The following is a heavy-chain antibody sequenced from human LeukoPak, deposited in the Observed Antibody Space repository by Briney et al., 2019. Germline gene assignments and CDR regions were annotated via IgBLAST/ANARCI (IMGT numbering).Heavy chain of an antibody. V-gene: IGHV3-23*01. CDR2: ISGSGGST. J-gene: IGHJ4*02. D-gene: IGHD6-13*01. CDR1: GFTFSSYA. Sequence: EGSLRLSCAASGFTFSSYAMSWVRQAPGKGLEWVSGISGSGGSTYYADSVKGRFTISRDNSKNTLYLQMNSLRAEDTAVYYCAKDTRYSSSPEYPDYWGQGTLVTVSS. CDR3: AKDTRYSSSPEYPDY.